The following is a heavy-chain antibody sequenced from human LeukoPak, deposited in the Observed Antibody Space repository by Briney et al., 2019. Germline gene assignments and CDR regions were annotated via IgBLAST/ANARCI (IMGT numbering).Heavy chain of an antibody. J-gene: IGHJ6*04. CDR1: RFTFSIFA. D-gene: IGHD3-10*02. CDR2: ISSSGSTI. Sequence: GGSLRLSCAASRFTFSIFAMNRVRQAPGKGLEWVSYISSSGSTIYYADSVKGRFTISRDNAKNSLYLQMNSLRAEDTAVYYCAELGITMIGGVWGKGTTVTISS. V-gene: IGHV3-48*03. CDR3: AELGITMIGGV.